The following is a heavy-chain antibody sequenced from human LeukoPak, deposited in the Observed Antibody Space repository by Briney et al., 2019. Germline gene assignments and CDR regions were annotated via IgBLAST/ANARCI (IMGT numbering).Heavy chain of an antibody. D-gene: IGHD6-13*01. Sequence: ASVEVSCKASGYTFTGQGISWVRQAPGQGLEWMGWISAYNGNTIYAQKLQGRVTMTRDTSTSTAYMELTSLRSDDTAVYYCARGGPYSSSFDYWGQGTRVTVSS. CDR1: GYTFTGQG. CDR3: ARGGPYSSSFDY. V-gene: IGHV1-18*01. J-gene: IGHJ4*02. CDR2: ISAYNGNT.